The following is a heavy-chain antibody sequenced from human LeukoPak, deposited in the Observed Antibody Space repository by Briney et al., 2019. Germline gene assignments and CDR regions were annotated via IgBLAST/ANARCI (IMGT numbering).Heavy chain of an antibody. J-gene: IGHJ4*02. V-gene: IGHV3-30*18. CDR3: AKDPGVVVVAATGLDY. CDR1: GFTFSSYG. CDR2: ISYDGSNK. D-gene: IGHD2-15*01. Sequence: GGPLRLSCAASGFTFSSYGMHWVRQAPGKGLEWVAVISYDGSNKYYADSVKGRFTISRDNSKNTLYLQMNSLRAEDTAVYYCAKDPGVVVVAATGLDYWAREPWSPSPQ.